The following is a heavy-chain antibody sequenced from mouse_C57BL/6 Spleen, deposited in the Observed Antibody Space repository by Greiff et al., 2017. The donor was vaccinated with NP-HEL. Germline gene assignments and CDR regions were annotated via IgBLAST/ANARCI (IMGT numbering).Heavy chain of an antibody. Sequence: QVQLQQSGAELVMPGASVKLSCKASGYTFTSYWMHWVKQRPGQGLEWIGEIDPSDSYTNYNQKFKGKSTLTVDKSSSTAYMQLSSLTSEDAAVYYCAQTGDYGAYWGQGTLVTVSA. CDR3: AQTGDYGAY. V-gene: IGHV1-69*01. CDR1: GYTFTSYW. CDR2: IDPSDSYT. D-gene: IGHD2-4*01. J-gene: IGHJ3*01.